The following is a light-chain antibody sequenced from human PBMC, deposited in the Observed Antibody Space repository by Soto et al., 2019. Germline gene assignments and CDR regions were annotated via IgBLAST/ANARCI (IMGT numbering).Light chain of an antibody. V-gene: IGLV2-14*01. CDR1: NSDIGAYNR. CDR2: DVS. CDR3: NSYTTSSTYV. J-gene: IGLJ1*01. Sequence: QSALTQPASVSGSPGQSIAISCTGTNSDIGAYNRVSWYQKYPGKASKLMIYDVSNRPSGVSDRFSGSKSVNSASLTISGLQAEDEADYYCNSYTTSSTYVFGTGTKVTVL.